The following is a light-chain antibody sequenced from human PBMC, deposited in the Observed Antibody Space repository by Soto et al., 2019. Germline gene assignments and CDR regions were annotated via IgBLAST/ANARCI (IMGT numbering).Light chain of an antibody. CDR2: RAS. CDR3: QQYNNYPWT. Sequence: DIQMTQSPSTLSASVGDRVTITCRASQTINSWLAWYQQKPGKAPKPLIYRASSLESGVPSRFSGSESGTEFTLTISSLQPDDFATYYCQQYNNYPWTFGQGTKVEIK. V-gene: IGKV1-5*03. J-gene: IGKJ1*01. CDR1: QTINSW.